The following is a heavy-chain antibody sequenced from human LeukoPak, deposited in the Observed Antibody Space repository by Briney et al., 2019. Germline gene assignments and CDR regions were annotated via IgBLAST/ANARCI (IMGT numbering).Heavy chain of an antibody. CDR3: ARGARGYNFGPFDY. CDR2: IYYSGSI. D-gene: IGHD5-18*01. Sequence: SETLSLTCTVSGGSISSYSWSWIRQPPGKGLEWIGYIYYSGSINYNPSLKSRVTISVDTSKNQFSLKLSSLTAADTAVYYCARGARGYNFGPFDYWGQGTLVTVSS. J-gene: IGHJ4*02. V-gene: IGHV4-59*01. CDR1: GGSISSYS.